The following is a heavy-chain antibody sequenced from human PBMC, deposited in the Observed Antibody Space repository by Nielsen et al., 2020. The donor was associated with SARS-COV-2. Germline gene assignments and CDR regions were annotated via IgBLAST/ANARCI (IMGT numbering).Heavy chain of an antibody. D-gene: IGHD3-3*01. Sequence: ASVKVSCKASGYAFTSYYMHWVRQAPGQGLEWMGRINPNSGGTNYAQKFQGRVTMTRDTSISTAYMELSRLRSDDKAVYYCASGTTIFGVVINWFDPWGQGTLVTVSS. CDR1: GYAFTSYY. CDR3: ASGTTIFGVVINWFDP. V-gene: IGHV1-2*06. CDR2: INPNSGGT. J-gene: IGHJ5*02.